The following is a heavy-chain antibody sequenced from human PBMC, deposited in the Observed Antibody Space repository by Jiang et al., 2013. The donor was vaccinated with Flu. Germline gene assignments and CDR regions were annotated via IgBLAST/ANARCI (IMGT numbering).Heavy chain of an antibody. CDR2: TYYRSKWYN. J-gene: IGHJ5*02. CDR1: GDSVSSNSAA. V-gene: IGHV6-1*01. CDR3: ARDSGWLAVAAPNWFDP. D-gene: IGHD6-19*01. Sequence: QTLSLTCAISGDSVSSNSAAWNWIRQSPSRGLEWLGRTYYRSKWYNDYAVSVKSRITINPDTSKNQFSLQLNSVTPEDTAVYYCARDSGWLAVAAPNWFDPWGQGTLVTVSS.